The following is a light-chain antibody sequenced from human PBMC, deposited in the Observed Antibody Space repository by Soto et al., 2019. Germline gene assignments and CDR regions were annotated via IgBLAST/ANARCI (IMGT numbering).Light chain of an antibody. CDR3: QQYNNWPFS. CDR2: GAS. CDR1: QSVSSSY. J-gene: IGKJ5*01. Sequence: EIVLTQSPCTLSLSPGERATLSCRASQSVSSSYLAWYQQKPGQAPRLLIYGASSRATGIPDRFSGSGSGTDFTLTISRLEPEDFAVYYCQQYNNWPFSFGQGTRLEIK. V-gene: IGKV3-20*01.